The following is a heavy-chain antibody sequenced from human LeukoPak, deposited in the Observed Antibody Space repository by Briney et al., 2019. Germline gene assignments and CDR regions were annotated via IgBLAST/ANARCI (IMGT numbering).Heavy chain of an antibody. D-gene: IGHD3-22*01. CDR2: ISGSGGST. J-gene: IGHJ6*02. V-gene: IGHV3-23*01. CDR3: AKSLSDRGHYYYGMDV. Sequence: PGGSLRLSCAASGFTFINYAMSWVRQAPGKGLEWVSPISGSGGSTYYADSVKGRFTISRDNSKNTLYLQMNSLRVEDTAVYYCAKSLSDRGHYYYGMDVWGQGTTVTVSS. CDR1: GFTFINYA.